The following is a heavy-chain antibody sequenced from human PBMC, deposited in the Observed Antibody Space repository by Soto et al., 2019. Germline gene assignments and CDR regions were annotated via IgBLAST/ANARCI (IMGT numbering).Heavy chain of an antibody. D-gene: IGHD3-3*01. J-gene: IGHJ6*02. V-gene: IGHV1-69*13. CDR2: IIPIFGTA. Sequence: ASVKVSCKASGGTFSSYAISWVRQAPGQGLEWMGGIIPIFGTANYAQKFQGRVTITADESTSTAYMELSSLRSEDTAVYYCARGGDLRFRHTPGYYYYGMDVWGQGTTVTVSS. CDR1: GGTFSSYA. CDR3: ARGGDLRFRHTPGYYYYGMDV.